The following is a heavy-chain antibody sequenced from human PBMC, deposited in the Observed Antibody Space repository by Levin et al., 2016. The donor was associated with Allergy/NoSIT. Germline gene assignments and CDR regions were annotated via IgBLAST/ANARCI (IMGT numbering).Heavy chain of an antibody. D-gene: IGHD6-13*01. V-gene: IGHV3-33*01. J-gene: IGHJ6*02. CDR3: ARDVDSSSWYRAPTTYYGMDV. CDR2: IWYDGSNK. Sequence: WIRQPPGKGLEWVAVIWYDGSNKYYADSVKGRFTISRDNSKNTLYLQMNSLRAEDTAVYYCARDVDSSSWYRAPTTYYGMDVWGQGTTVTVSS.